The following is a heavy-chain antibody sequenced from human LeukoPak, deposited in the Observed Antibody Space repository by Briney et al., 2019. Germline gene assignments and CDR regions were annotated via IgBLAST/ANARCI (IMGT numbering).Heavy chain of an antibody. V-gene: IGHV4-34*01. CDR3: ARYDILTGYLNYFDY. J-gene: IGHJ4*02. CDR1: GGSFSGYY. CDR2: INHSGST. D-gene: IGHD3-9*01. Sequence: SETLSLTCAVYGGSFSGYYWSWIRQPPGKGLEWIGEINHSGSTNYNPSLKSRVTISVDTSKNQFSLKLSSVTAADTAVYYCARYDILTGYLNYFDYWGQGTLVTVSS.